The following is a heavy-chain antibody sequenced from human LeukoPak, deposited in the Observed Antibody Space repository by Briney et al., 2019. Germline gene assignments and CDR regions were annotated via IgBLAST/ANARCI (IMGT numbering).Heavy chain of an antibody. D-gene: IGHD6-19*01. J-gene: IGHJ4*02. V-gene: IGHV3-21*01. CDR1: GFTFSSYN. CDR2: ISSSSYI. Sequence: PGGSLRLSCEASGFTFSSYNMNWVRQAPGKGLEWVSSISSSSYIYYADSVKGRFTISRDNAKNSLYLQMNSLRAEDSAVYYCAKDRQRALAVAGTGYFDYWGQGTLVTVSS. CDR3: AKDRQRALAVAGTGYFDY.